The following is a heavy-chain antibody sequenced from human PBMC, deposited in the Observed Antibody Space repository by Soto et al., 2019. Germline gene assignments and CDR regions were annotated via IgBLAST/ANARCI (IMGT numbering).Heavy chain of an antibody. CDR1: GGSISSGGYY. Sequence: SETLSLTCTVSGGSISSGGYYWSWIRQHPGKGLEWIGYIYYSGSTYYNPSLKSRVTISVDTSKNQFSLKLSSVTAADTAVYYCARDRHSYGYDYWGQGTLVTVSS. V-gene: IGHV4-31*03. CDR3: ARDRHSYGYDY. D-gene: IGHD5-18*01. CDR2: IYYSGST. J-gene: IGHJ4*02.